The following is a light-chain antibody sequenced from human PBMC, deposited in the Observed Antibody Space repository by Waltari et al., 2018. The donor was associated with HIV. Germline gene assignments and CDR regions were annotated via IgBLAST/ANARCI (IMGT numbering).Light chain of an antibody. V-gene: IGKV1-5*03. CDR1: QSVSTR. J-gene: IGKJ2*01. CDR3: QQYYSCCT. Sequence: DIQMTQSPSTLSASVGDRVTITCRASQSVSTRLAWYQQKPGKAPHLLIYKASDLEGGVPFRFSGSGSGTEFTLTISSLQPDDFATYYCQQYYSCCTFGQGTKLEIK. CDR2: KAS.